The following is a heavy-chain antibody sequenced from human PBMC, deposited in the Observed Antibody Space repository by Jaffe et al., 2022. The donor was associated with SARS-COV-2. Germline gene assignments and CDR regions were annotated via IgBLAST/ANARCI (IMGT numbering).Heavy chain of an antibody. D-gene: IGHD6-19*01. J-gene: IGHJ4*02. Sequence: QLQLQESGPGLVKPSETLSLTCTVSGGSISSSSYYWGWIRQPPGKGLEYIGTIYSNENTYYNPSLKSRVAIFVDTSKNQFSLKLTSVTAADTAVYYCASGYNTAWYLDGLIDFWGQGTQVTVSS. CDR3: ASGYNTAWYLDGLIDF. CDR2: IYSNENT. CDR1: GGSISSSSYY. V-gene: IGHV4-39*01.